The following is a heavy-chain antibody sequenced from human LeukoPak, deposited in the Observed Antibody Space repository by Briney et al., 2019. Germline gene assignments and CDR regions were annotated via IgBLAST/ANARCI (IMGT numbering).Heavy chain of an antibody. V-gene: IGHV1-46*03. J-gene: IGHJ4*02. CDR1: GYMFTSYN. Sequence: ASVKVSCKASGYMFTSYNMQWVRQAPGQGLEWMGMVSSSGANTKYAQKFRGRVTMTSDTSTSTVYMELSSLISDDTAVYYCARDQHYATDYWGQGTLVTICS. D-gene: IGHD2-2*01. CDR3: ARDQHYATDY. CDR2: VSSSGANT.